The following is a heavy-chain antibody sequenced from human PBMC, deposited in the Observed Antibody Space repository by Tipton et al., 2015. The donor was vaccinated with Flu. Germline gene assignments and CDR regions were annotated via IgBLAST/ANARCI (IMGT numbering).Heavy chain of an antibody. CDR3: ARGSLNIDY. Sequence: TLSLTCTVSGGSINNFFWSWIWQTAGKGLEWIGRIFTSGITDYTQSLKSRVTMSIDASKRQVSLRLSSVTAADTAVYYCARGSLNIDYWGQGILVTVSS. CDR1: GGSINNFF. J-gene: IGHJ4*02. CDR2: IFTSGIT. V-gene: IGHV4-4*07.